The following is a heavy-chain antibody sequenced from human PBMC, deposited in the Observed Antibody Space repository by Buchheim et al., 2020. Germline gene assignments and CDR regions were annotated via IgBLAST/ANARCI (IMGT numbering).Heavy chain of an antibody. CDR1: GFTFSDYY. CDR2: ISSSSSYT. Sequence: QVQLVESGGGLVKPGGSLRLSYAASGFTFSDYYMSWIRQAPGKGLEWVSYISSSSSYTNYADSVKGRFTISRDNAKNSLYLQMNSLRAEDTAVYYCAKTARPGSYYYVDVWGKGTT. CDR3: AKTARPGSYYYVDV. J-gene: IGHJ6*03. V-gene: IGHV3-11*05. D-gene: IGHD6-6*01.